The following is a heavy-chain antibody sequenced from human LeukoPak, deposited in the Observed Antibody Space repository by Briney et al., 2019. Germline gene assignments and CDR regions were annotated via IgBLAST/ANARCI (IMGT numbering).Heavy chain of an antibody. J-gene: IGHJ4*02. Sequence: SETLSLTCTVSGGSISPYYWGWIRQPPGKGLEWIGSIYYSGSTYYNPSLKSRVTISVDTSKNQFSLKLSSVTAADTAVYYCASGQSYTYDSSGYYYEGIDYWGQGTLVTVSS. CDR2: IYYSGST. D-gene: IGHD3-22*01. CDR1: GGSISPYY. V-gene: IGHV4-39*01. CDR3: ASGQSYTYDSSGYYYEGIDY.